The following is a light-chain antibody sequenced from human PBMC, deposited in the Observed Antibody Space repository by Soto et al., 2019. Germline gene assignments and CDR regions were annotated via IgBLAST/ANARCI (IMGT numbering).Light chain of an antibody. J-gene: IGLJ1*01. CDR2: EVS. CDR3: GSYTSSSTRV. Sequence: LTQPASVSGSPGQSITISCTGTSSDVGAYDYVSWYQQHPDKAPKLMIYEVSNRPSGVSNRFSGSKSVNTATLTISGLQAEDEADYYCGSYTSSSTRVFGTGTKVTVL. CDR1: SSDVGAYDY. V-gene: IGLV2-14*03.